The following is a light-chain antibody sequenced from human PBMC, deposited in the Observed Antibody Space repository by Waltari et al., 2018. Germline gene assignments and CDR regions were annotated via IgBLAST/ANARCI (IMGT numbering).Light chain of an antibody. Sequence: QSALTQPASVSGSPGQSITIPCTGPSSDVGVYNSVSCYQQPPGKAPKLIIYDVSDRPSGVSNRFSGSKSGNTASLTISGLQAEDETDYYCSSYTSSSTRVVFGGGTKLTVL. CDR2: DVS. CDR1: SSDVGVYNS. CDR3: SSYTSSSTRVV. V-gene: IGLV2-14*03. J-gene: IGLJ2*01.